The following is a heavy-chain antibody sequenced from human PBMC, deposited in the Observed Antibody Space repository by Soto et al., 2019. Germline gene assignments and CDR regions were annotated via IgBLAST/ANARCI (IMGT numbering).Heavy chain of an antibody. V-gene: IGHV1-2*02. CDR1: GYTFTGYY. CDR3: ARSPPRIAARAYYFDY. Sequence: GASVKVSCKASGYTFTGYYMHWLRQAPGQGLEWMGWINPNSGGTNYAQKFQGRVTMTRDTSISTAYMELSRLRSDDTAVYYCARSPPRIAARAYYFDYWGQGTLVTVSS. J-gene: IGHJ4*02. D-gene: IGHD6-6*01. CDR2: INPNSGGT.